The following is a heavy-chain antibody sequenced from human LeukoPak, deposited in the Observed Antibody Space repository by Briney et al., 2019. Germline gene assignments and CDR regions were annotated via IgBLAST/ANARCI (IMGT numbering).Heavy chain of an antibody. J-gene: IGHJ4*02. CDR1: GGFFSGYY. D-gene: IGHD2-8*01. Sequence: SEPQSLTCGVNGGFFSGYYWSWIRQSTGKGLEWVGEINHRGSTSYNPSLQSRVIISVDTSKNRFSLKLTSLTAADTAVYYCARESYCSNGVCSPGNFDFWGQGTLVSVSS. CDR3: ARESYCSNGVCSPGNFDF. V-gene: IGHV4-34*01. CDR2: INHRGST.